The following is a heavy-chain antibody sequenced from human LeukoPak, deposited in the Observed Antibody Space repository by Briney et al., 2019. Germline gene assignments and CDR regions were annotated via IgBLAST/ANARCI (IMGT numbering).Heavy chain of an antibody. CDR3: ASTQRGDYFDY. CDR1: GYTLTELA. Sequence: GESLKISCKVSGYTLTELAMHWVRQAPGKGLEWMGGFDHEDGETVYAQKFQGRVTMSEDTSTDTAFMELSSLRAEDTAVYYCASTQRGDYFDYWGQGTLVTVSS. D-gene: IGHD2-15*01. V-gene: IGHV1-24*01. J-gene: IGHJ4*02. CDR2: FDHEDGET.